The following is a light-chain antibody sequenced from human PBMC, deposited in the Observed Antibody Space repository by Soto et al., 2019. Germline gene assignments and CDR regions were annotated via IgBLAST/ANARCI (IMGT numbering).Light chain of an antibody. V-gene: IGKV3-20*01. J-gene: IGKJ1*01. Sequence: EIVLTQSPGTLSLSPGDRATLSCRASQSVSRNYLAWYQQKPGQAPRLLIYGASSRAAGTPDRFTGSGSGTDFTLSIDRLEPEDFAVYHCQQSASSRWMSCKGTKVDIK. CDR1: QSVSRNY. CDR2: GAS. CDR3: QQSASSRWM.